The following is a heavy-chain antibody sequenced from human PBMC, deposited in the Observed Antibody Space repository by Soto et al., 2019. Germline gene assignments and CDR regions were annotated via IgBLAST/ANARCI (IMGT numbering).Heavy chain of an antibody. D-gene: IGHD2-21*01. V-gene: IGHV2-5*02. J-gene: IGHJ3*01. CDR3: AHKAPLSDSLDTFDV. CDR2: IYWDDDK. Sequence: PAQTLAVTCTLSGLSLSSPGVRVGWIRQPPGKALEWLALIYWDDDKLYSPSLRSRLTITRDASNTQVVLTMTNMDPVDTATYYCAHKAPLSDSLDTFDVWGQGTTVTVSS. CDR1: GLSLSSPGVR.